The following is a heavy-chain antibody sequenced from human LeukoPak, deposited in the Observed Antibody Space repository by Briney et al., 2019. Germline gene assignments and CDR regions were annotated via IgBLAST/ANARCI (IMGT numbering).Heavy chain of an antibody. V-gene: IGHV4-4*07. CDR1: DDSISDYY. J-gene: IGHJ5*02. CDR3: ARDVFFRAHNWFDP. CDR2: IYNTGSA. D-gene: IGHD2/OR15-2a*01. Sequence: SETLSLTCTVSDDSISDYYRGWIRQPAGKGLEWIGRIYNTGSANYNPSLKSRVTMSLDTSRNQISLKLTSVTAADTAVYYCARDVFFRAHNWFDPWGQGTLVTVSS.